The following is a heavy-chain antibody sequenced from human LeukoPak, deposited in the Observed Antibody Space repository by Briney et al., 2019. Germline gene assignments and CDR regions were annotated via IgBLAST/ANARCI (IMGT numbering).Heavy chain of an antibody. V-gene: IGHV5-51*01. CDR2: INPGDSDT. CDR3: ARQGTIVAGTLGTTFDY. Sequence: GESLKISCKGSGYSFTSYWIGWVRQMSGKGLEWMGIINPGDSDTRYSPSFQGQVIISADKSISTAYLQWSSLRASDTAMYYCARQGTIVAGTLGTTFDYWGQGTLLTVSS. CDR1: GYSFTSYW. D-gene: IGHD5-12*01. J-gene: IGHJ4*02.